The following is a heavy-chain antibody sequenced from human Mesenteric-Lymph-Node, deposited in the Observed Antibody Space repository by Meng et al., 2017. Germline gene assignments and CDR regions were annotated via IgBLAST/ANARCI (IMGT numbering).Heavy chain of an antibody. V-gene: IGHV3-23*01. CDR3: AKLVTTNRGYFDY. J-gene: IGHJ4*02. Sequence: GESLKISCAASGFTFSSYGMSWVRQAPGMGLEWVSSTSGSDGSTYYADSVKGRFTVSRDNSKNTLYLQMNSLRAEDTAVYYCAKLVTTNRGYFDYWGQGTLVTVSS. D-gene: IGHD5-12*01. CDR2: TSGSDGST. CDR1: GFTFSSYG.